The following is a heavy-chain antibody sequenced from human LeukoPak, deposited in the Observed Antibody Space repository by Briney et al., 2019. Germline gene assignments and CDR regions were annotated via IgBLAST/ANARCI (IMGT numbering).Heavy chain of an antibody. D-gene: IGHD6-13*01. V-gene: IGHV1-18*01. CDR3: ARLGVADRIRTYYYYYMDV. J-gene: IGHJ6*03. Sequence: ASVKVSCKASGYTFASYVINWVRQAPGQGLEWMGWISSYNGNTIYAQKLQGRVTMTRNTSISTAYMELSSLRSEDTAVYYCARLGVADRIRTYYYYYMDVWGKGTTVTISS. CDR1: GYTFASYV. CDR2: ISSYNGNT.